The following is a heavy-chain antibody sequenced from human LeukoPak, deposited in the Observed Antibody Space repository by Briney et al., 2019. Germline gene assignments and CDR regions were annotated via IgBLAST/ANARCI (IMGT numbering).Heavy chain of an antibody. J-gene: IGHJ1*01. CDR2: INWDGGST. V-gene: IGHV3-20*04. CDR3: AKDSSSSWYGDFHH. Sequence: GGSLRLSCAVSGFFFDDYGMSWVRQAPGKGLEWVSGINWDGGSTGYADSVKGRFTISRDNAKNSLYLQMNSLRADDMALYYCAKDSSSSWYGDFHHWGQGTLVTISS. D-gene: IGHD6-13*01. CDR1: GFFFDDYG.